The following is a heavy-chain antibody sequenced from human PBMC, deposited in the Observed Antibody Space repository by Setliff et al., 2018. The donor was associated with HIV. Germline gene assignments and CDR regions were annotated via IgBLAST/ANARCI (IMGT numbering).Heavy chain of an antibody. V-gene: IGHV4-59*08. J-gene: IGHJ3*02. CDR1: GGSMTPYY. CDR2: IYFNGVT. Sequence: SETLSLTCTVSGGSMTPYYWSWIRQPPGKGPEWIGFIYFNGVTDYNPSLKSRLIMSLDMSRNQVSLKMTSVTAADTAVYYCARREGVRYTSGYYGGAFDIWGQGTMVTVSS. D-gene: IGHD6-19*01. CDR3: ARREGVRYTSGYYGGAFDI.